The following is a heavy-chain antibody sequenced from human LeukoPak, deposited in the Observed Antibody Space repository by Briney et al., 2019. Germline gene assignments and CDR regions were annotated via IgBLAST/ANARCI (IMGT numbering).Heavy chain of an antibody. CDR3: ARVHRATMVRGFDY. Sequence: ASVKVSCKASGYTFTGYYMHWVRQAPGQGLEWMGWINPNSGGTNYAQKFQGRVTMTRDTSISTAYMELSGLRSDDTAVYYCARVHRATMVRGFDYWGQGTLVTVSS. D-gene: IGHD3-10*01. CDR2: INPNSGGT. V-gene: IGHV1-2*02. J-gene: IGHJ4*02. CDR1: GYTFTGYY.